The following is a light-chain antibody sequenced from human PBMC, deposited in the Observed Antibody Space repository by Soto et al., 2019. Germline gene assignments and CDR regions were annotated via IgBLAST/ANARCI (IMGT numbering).Light chain of an antibody. CDR3: SLYTSENTYV. Sequence: QSVLTQPPSVAGSPGQSVTISWTGSSTDLVSYNRVSWYQQPPGTAPKLIIYEASNRPSGVPDRFSGSKSGNTASLTISGLQAADEADYYCSLYTSENTYVFGTGTKVTVL. CDR1: STDLVSYNR. J-gene: IGLJ1*01. CDR2: EAS. V-gene: IGLV2-18*01.